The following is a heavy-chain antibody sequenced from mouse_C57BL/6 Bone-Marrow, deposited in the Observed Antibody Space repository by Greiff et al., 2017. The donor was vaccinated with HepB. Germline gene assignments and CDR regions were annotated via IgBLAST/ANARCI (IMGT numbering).Heavy chain of an antibody. J-gene: IGHJ1*03. D-gene: IGHD2-4*01. Sequence: VQLQQSGAELARPGASVKLSCKASGYTFTSYGISWVKQRTGQGLEWIGEIYPRSGNTYYNEKFKGKATLTADKSSSTAYMELRSLTSEDSAVYFCAPIYYDYEYFDVGGTGTTVTVSS. CDR2: IYPRSGNT. V-gene: IGHV1-81*01. CDR1: GYTFTSYG. CDR3: APIYYDYEYFDV.